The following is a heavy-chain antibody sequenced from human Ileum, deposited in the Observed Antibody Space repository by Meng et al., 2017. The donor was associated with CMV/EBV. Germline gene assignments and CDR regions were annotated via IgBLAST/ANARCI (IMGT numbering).Heavy chain of an antibody. V-gene: IGHV4-34*01. CDR1: GGSFSGYY. CDR2: INHSGST. Sequence: QVQLQQWGAGLLKASETLSLTCAVYGGSFSGYYWSWIRQPPGKGLEWIGEINHSGSTNYNPSLKSRVTISVDTSKNQFFLKLSSVTAADTAVYYCARGVAGGPFDYWGQGTLVTVSS. CDR3: ARGVAGGPFDY. D-gene: IGHD2-15*01. J-gene: IGHJ4*02.